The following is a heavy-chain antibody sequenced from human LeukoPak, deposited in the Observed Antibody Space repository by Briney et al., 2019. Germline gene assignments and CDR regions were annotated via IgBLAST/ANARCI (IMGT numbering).Heavy chain of an antibody. CDR2: INAGNGNT. J-gene: IGHJ4*02. CDR1: GYTFTSYA. V-gene: IGHV1-3*01. D-gene: IGHD6-13*01. CDR3: ARDWAYSSSWYYSDY. Sequence: ASVKVSCKASGYTFTSYAMHWVRQAPGQRLEWMGWINAGNGNTKYSQKSQGGVTITRDTSASTAYMELSSLRSEDTAVYYCARDWAYSSSWYYSDYWGQGTLVTVSS.